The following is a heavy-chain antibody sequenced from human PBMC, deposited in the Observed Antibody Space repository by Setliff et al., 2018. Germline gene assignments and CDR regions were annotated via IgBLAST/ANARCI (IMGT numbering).Heavy chain of an antibody. V-gene: IGHV4-59*01. D-gene: IGHD6-13*01. Sequence: SETLSLTCTVSGGSISSYYWSWIRQPPGKGLEWIGYIYHSGSTNYNPSLQSRVTISVDTSKNQFSLKLSSVTAADTAVYYCARDEGSSYFYGMDVWGQGTTVTVSS. CDR1: GGSISSYY. CDR3: ARDEGSSYFYGMDV. CDR2: IYHSGST. J-gene: IGHJ6*02.